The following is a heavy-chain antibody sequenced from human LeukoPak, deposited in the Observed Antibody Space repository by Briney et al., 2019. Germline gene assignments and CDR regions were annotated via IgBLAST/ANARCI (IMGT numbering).Heavy chain of an antibody. CDR1: GFTFSSYA. J-gene: IGHJ5*02. Sequence: PGGSLRLSCAASGFTFSSYAIHWVRQAPGKGLEWVAVISYDASNKYYADSVKGRFTISRDNSKNTLYLQMNSLRADDTAVYYCSRDGEYCSSTSCYGARWGYNWFDPWGQGTLVTVSS. D-gene: IGHD2-2*01. CDR3: SRDGEYCSSTSCYGARWGYNWFDP. CDR2: ISYDASNK. V-gene: IGHV3-30*04.